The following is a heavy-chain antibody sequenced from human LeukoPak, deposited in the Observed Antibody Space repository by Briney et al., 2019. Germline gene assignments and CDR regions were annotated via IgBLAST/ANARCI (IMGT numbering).Heavy chain of an antibody. Sequence: TGGSLRLSCAASGFTFSRYCLNWFRQPPGKGLEWVAVIWGDGSNQYYPDSVKGRFTISRDNFKNTLYLQMNSLRAEDTALYYCAKDAQRGFDYSNSLEHWGQGSLVTVSS. J-gene: IGHJ4*02. CDR2: IWGDGSNQ. V-gene: IGHV3-33*06. CDR1: GFTFSRYC. D-gene: IGHD4-11*01. CDR3: AKDAQRGFDYSNSLEH.